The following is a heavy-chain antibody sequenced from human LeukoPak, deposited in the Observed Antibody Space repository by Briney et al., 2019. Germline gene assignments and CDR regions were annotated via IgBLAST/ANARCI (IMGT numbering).Heavy chain of an antibody. Sequence: PSETLSLTCAVYGVSFSGYFWSWIRQPPGKGLEWIGEINHSGSTNYNPSFKSRVTISVDTSKNQFSLKLSSVTAADTAVYYCAREAYYDILTGRYYYYYMDVWGKGTTVTISS. V-gene: IGHV4-34*01. J-gene: IGHJ6*03. CDR1: GVSFSGYF. CDR2: INHSGST. CDR3: AREAYYDILTGRYYYYYMDV. D-gene: IGHD3-9*01.